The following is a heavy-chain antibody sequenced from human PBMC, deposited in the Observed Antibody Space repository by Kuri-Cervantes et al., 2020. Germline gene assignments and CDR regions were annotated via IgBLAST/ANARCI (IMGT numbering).Heavy chain of an antibody. CDR3: ARDRLFEDYGMDV. Sequence: SETLSLTCTVSGGSISSYYWSWIRQPPGRGLEWIGYIYYSGSTNYNPSLKSRVTISVDTSKNQSSLKLSSVTAADTAVYYCARDRLFEDYGMDVWGQGTTVTVSS. CDR2: IYYSGST. CDR1: GGSISSYY. V-gene: IGHV4-59*13. J-gene: IGHJ6*02. D-gene: IGHD3-3*01.